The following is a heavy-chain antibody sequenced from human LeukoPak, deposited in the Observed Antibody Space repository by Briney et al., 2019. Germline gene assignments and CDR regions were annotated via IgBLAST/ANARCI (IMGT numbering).Heavy chain of an antibody. Sequence: GGSLRLSCAASGFNFSSYAMHWVRQALGKGLEWVAVISSDGSNKYYADSVKGRFTISRDNSKNTLYLQMNSLRAEDTAVYYCARDDSSGYYFDYWGQGTLVTVSS. V-gene: IGHV3-30-3*01. CDR2: ISSDGSNK. J-gene: IGHJ4*02. CDR3: ARDDSSGYYFDY. CDR1: GFNFSSYA. D-gene: IGHD3-22*01.